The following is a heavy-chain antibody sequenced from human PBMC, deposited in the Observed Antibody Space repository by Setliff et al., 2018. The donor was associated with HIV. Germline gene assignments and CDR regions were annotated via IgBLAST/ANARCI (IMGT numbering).Heavy chain of an antibody. V-gene: IGHV1-46*01. CDR3: VREARGGYFDY. Sequence: ASVKVSCKASGYTFTSYYIHCVRQAPGQGLEWMGIVIPSTGDTNYAQNFQGRVTMTRDTSTNTVYMDLSSLKSEDTAVYYCVREARGGYFDYWGQGTLVTVSS. J-gene: IGHJ4*02. CDR2: VIPSTGDT. D-gene: IGHD2-15*01. CDR1: GYTFTSYY.